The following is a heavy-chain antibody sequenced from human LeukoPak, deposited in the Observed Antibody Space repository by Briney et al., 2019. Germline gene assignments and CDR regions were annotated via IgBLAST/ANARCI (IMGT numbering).Heavy chain of an antibody. CDR2: IDNSGGGT. D-gene: IGHD6-19*01. V-gene: IGHV3-23*05. Sequence: GGSLRLSCAVSGFTFSSYTMSWVRQAPGEGLEWVSGIDNSGGGTYYAESVRGRFTISRDNYKNTLYLQMNSLRAEDTDVYYCERNLPGLAVACNGPDYWGQGTLVTVSS. J-gene: IGHJ4*02. CDR1: GFTFSSYT. CDR3: ERNLPGLAVACNGPDY.